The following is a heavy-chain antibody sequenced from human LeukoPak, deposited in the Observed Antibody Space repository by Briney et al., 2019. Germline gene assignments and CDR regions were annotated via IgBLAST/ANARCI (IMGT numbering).Heavy chain of an antibody. D-gene: IGHD3-10*01. V-gene: IGHV4-39*01. CDR1: GGSISSDRHN. Sequence: SETLSLTCSVSGGSISSDRHNWDWIRQPPGKGLEWIGNIYYSGTTSHNPSLKSRVTITVDTSKNQFSLKLSSVTAADTAVYYCARHRGNRGGFGLFDYWGQGTLVTVSS. CDR2: IYYSGTT. J-gene: IGHJ4*02. CDR3: ARHRGNRGGFGLFDY.